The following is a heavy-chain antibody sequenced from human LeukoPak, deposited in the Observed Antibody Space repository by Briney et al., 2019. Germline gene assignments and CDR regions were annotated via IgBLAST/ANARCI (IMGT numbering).Heavy chain of an antibody. CDR1: GFTFSSYE. Sequence: GGSLRLSCAASGFTFSSYELNWVRQAPGKGLEWVSAISGSGGSTYYADSVKGRFTISRDNSKNTLYLQMNSLRAEDTAVYYCANEHRLSDYYYYYMDVWGKGTTVTVSS. CDR2: ISGSGGST. V-gene: IGHV3-23*01. CDR3: ANEHRLSDYYYYYMDV. D-gene: IGHD2/OR15-2a*01. J-gene: IGHJ6*03.